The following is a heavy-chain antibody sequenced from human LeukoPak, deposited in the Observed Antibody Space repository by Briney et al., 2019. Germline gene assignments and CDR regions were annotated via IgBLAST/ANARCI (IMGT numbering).Heavy chain of an antibody. CDR3: AGGGVTTGLDY. J-gene: IGHJ4*02. V-gene: IGHV3-74*01. D-gene: IGHD1-1*01. Sequence: GGSLRLSCAASGSTFSSYWMHWVRQAPGKGLVWVARINSDGSSTNYADSVRGRFTISRDNAENTLWLQMNSLRAEDTAVYYCAGGGVTTGLDYWGQGTLVTVSS. CDR1: GSTFSSYW. CDR2: INSDGSST.